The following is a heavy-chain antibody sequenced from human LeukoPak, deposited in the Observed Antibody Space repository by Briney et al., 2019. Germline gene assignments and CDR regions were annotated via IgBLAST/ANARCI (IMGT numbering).Heavy chain of an antibody. CDR1: GFTFSSYS. CDR3: AKASYDFWSGFPDS. CDR2: ISSSSSYI. V-gene: IGHV3-21*01. D-gene: IGHD3-3*01. Sequence: GGSLRLSCAASGFTFSSYSMNWVRQAPGKGLEWVSSISSSSSYIYYADSVKGRFTISRDNAKNSLYLQMNSLRAEDTAVYYCAKASYDFWSGFPDSWGQGTLVTVSS. J-gene: IGHJ4*02.